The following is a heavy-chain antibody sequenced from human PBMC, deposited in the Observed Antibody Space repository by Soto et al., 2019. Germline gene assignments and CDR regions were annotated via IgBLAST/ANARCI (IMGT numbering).Heavy chain of an antibody. D-gene: IGHD2-15*01. CDR2: ISGSGGST. J-gene: IGHJ4*02. Sequence: GGSLRLSCAASGFTFSSYAMSWVRQAPGKGLEWVSAISGSGGSTYYADSVKGRFTISRDNSKNTLYRQMNSLRAEDTAVYYCAKDLVAAPLSYWGQGTLVTVSS. V-gene: IGHV3-23*01. CDR1: GFTFSSYA. CDR3: AKDLVAAPLSY.